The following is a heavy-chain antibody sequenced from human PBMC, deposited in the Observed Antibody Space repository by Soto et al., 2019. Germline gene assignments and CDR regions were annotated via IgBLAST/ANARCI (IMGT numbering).Heavy chain of an antibody. V-gene: IGHV3-23*01. Sequence: GGSLRLSCAASGFTFSSYAMIWVLQAPGKGLEWVSAISGGGGSTYYADSVKGRFTISRDNSKNTLYLQMNSLRAEDTAVYYCARKSGILTGYYLLDYWGQGTLVTVSS. CDR1: GFTFSSYA. D-gene: IGHD3-9*01. CDR3: ARKSGILTGYYLLDY. CDR2: ISGGGGST. J-gene: IGHJ4*02.